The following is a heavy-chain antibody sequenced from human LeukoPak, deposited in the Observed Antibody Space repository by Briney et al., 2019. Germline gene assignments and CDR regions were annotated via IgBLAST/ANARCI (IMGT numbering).Heavy chain of an antibody. CDR3: ASTPFTRYNWNSGAFDI. J-gene: IGHJ3*02. Sequence: SETLSLTCTVSGGSISSYYWSWIRQPPGKGLEWIGYIYYSGSTNYNPSLKSRVTISVDTSKNQFSLKLSSVTAADTAVYYCASTPFTRYNWNSGAFDIWGQGTMVTVSS. CDR1: GGSISSYY. V-gene: IGHV4-59*01. D-gene: IGHD1-7*01. CDR2: IYYSGST.